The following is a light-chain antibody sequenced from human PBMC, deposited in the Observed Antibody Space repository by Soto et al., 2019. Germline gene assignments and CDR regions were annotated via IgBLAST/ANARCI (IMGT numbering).Light chain of an antibody. Sequence: QSVLTQSPSASASLGASVKLTCTLSSGHSNYAIAWHQQQSEKGPRYLMKLNSDGSHSKGDGIPDRFSGSSSGAERYLTISSLQSEDEADYYCQTWGSGIVVFGGVTKVTVL. J-gene: IGLJ2*01. CDR1: SGHSNYA. CDR2: LNSDGSH. CDR3: QTWGSGIVV. V-gene: IGLV4-69*01.